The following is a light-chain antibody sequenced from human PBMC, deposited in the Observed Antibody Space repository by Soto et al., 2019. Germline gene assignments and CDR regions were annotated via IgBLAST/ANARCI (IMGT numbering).Light chain of an antibody. J-gene: IGKJ4*02. Sequence: DIQMTQSLSSVSASVGDRVTITCRASQGISSWLAWYQQKPEKAPKLVIYDASSLQSGVASRFRGSGSGTDFTLTISSLQPEDFATYYCQQANRFPITLGGGPKLDIK. CDR2: DAS. V-gene: IGKV1-12*01. CDR3: QQANRFPIT. CDR1: QGISSW.